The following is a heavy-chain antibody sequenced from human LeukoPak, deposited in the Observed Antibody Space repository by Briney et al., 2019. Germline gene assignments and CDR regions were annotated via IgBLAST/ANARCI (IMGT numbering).Heavy chain of an antibody. CDR3: ARERAAMDS. V-gene: IGHV4-59*01. CDR1: GGSIRSDY. CDR2: VYYSGST. D-gene: IGHD5-18*01. Sequence: SETLSLTCIVSGGSIRSDYWSWIRQPPGKGLEWIGYVYYSGSTNYNPSLKSRVTISVDTSKNQFSLKLSSVTAADTAVYFCARERAAMDSWGQGTLVTVSS. J-gene: IGHJ4*02.